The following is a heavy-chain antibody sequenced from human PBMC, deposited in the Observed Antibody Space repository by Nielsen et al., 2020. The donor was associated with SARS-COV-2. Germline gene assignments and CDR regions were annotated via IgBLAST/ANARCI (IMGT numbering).Heavy chain of an antibody. CDR2: IHSSGNT. Sequence: SETLSLTCAVSGDSINHYYWSWIRQPPGKGLEWIGYIHSSGNTNYNPSLSSRVTISVDTSENQFSLKLTSVTAADAADYYCTRHAAVGLGTTYYDSTGYFYHFDYWGQGTPVTVSS. V-gene: IGHV4-59*08. J-gene: IGHJ4*02. CDR3: TRHAAVGLGTTYYDSTGYFYHFDY. D-gene: IGHD3-22*01. CDR1: GDSINHYY.